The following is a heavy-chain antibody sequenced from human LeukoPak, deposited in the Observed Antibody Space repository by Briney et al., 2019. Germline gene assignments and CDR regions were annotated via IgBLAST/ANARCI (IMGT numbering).Heavy chain of an antibody. CDR3: TRGSLRSGSAPSYYFDF. Sequence: ASVKVSCKASGVTITGYYMHWARQAPGQGLDWIGWINPNSGATNYAQKFPGRATMTRDTSITPAHMDLSRPTSDHPALYCFTRGSLRSGSAPSYYFDFWGQGTLVTVSS. J-gene: IGHJ4*02. CDR2: INPNSGAT. D-gene: IGHD3-10*01. CDR1: GVTITGYY. V-gene: IGHV1-2*02.